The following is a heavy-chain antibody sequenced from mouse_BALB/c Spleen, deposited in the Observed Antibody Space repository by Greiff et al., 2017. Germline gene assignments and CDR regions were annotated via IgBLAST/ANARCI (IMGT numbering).Heavy chain of an antibody. CDR2: IWSGGST. CDR1: GFSLTSYG. J-gene: IGHJ4*01. D-gene: IGHD1-1*01. Sequence: VMLVESGPGLVQPSQSLSITCTVSGFSLTSYGVHWVRQSPGKGLEWLGVIWSGGSTDYNAAFISRLSISKDNSKSQVFFKMNSLQADDTAIYYCARKGKPPYYYGSSYAMDYWGQGTSVTVSS. CDR3: ARKGKPPYYYGSSYAMDY. V-gene: IGHV2-4-1*01.